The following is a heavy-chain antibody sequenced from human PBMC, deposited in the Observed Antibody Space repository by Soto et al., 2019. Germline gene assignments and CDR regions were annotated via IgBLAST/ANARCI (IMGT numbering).Heavy chain of an antibody. V-gene: IGHV1-8*01. CDR2: MNPNSGNT. CDR3: ASGYDFWSGSGFDY. CDR1: GYTFTSYD. D-gene: IGHD3-3*01. Sequence: QVQLVQSGAAVKKPGASVKVSCKASGYTFTSYDINWVRLVTGQGLEWLGWMNPNSGNTGYAQKFQGRVTMPRNTSISTAYMELSSLRSEGMAVYYCASGYDFWSGSGFDYCGLVTLVTVSS. J-gene: IGHJ4*02.